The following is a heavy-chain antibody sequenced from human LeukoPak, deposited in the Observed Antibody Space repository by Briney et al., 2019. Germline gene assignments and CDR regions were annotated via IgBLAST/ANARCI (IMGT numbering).Heavy chain of an antibody. J-gene: IGHJ4*02. CDR3: ARDSEQQPDY. CDR2: IYYSGTT. V-gene: IGHV4-39*07. Sequence: SETLSLTCTVSGGSISSSSYYWGWIRQPPGKGLEWIGSIYYSGTTYYNPSLKSRVTISVDTSKNQFSLKLSSVTAADTAVYYCARDSEQQPDYWGQGTLVTVSS. D-gene: IGHD6-13*01. CDR1: GGSISSSSYY.